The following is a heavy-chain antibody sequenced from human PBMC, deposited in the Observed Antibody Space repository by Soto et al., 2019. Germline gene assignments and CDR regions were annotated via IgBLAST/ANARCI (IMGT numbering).Heavy chain of an antibody. J-gene: IGHJ3*02. CDR1: GGSFSGYY. CDR2: INHSGST. CDR3: ARKGTGSRMRCAFDI. Sequence: PSETLSLTCAVYGGSFSGYYWSWIRQPPGKELEWIGEINHSGSTNYNPSLKSRVTISVDTSKNQFSLKLSSVTAADTAVYYCARKGTGSRMRCAFDIWGQGTMVT. V-gene: IGHV4-34*01. D-gene: IGHD1-1*01.